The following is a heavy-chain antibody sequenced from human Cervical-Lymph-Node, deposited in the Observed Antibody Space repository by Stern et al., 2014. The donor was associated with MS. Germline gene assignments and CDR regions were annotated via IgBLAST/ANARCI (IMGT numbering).Heavy chain of an antibody. CDR2: IYYIGTT. J-gene: IGHJ6*02. V-gene: IGHV4-59*08. D-gene: IGHD2-8*02. CDR1: GGSMNGYY. Sequence: QLQLQESGPGLATPSETLSLTCTVSGGSMNGYYWSWIRQPPGKGLEWIGNIYYIGTTNYNPSLGSRFTMSLDPSKNHFPLRLSSVTAADTAVYYCARLQTVLNYYYGVDVWGQGTTVIVSS. CDR3: ARLQTVLNYYYGVDV.